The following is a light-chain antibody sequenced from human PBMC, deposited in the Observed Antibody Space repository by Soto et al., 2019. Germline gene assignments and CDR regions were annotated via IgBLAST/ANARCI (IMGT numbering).Light chain of an antibody. V-gene: IGLV1-40*01. J-gene: IGLJ2*01. CDR1: SSNIGAGYD. Sequence: QSVLTQPPSVSGAPGQRVTISCTGSSSNIGAGYDVHWYQQLPGTAPKLLIYGNSHRPSGVPDRFSGSKSGTSASLAITGLQAEDEAEYDCQSYDSSLSGAPVVFGGGTKLTVL. CDR3: QSYDSSLSGAPVV. CDR2: GNS.